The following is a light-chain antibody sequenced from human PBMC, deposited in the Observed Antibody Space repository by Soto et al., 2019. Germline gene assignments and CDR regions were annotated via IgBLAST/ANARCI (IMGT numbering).Light chain of an antibody. CDR2: GAS. Sequence: ETVLTQSPGTLSLSPGERDTLSCRASQSVTSRYFAWYQHKPGQSPRLLIYGASSRAAGIPDRFDASGSGTDFTLTISRLEPEDFAVYYCLEYGSSTFTFGPGTKVDVK. CDR1: QSVTSRY. J-gene: IGKJ3*01. V-gene: IGKV3-20*01. CDR3: LEYGSSTFT.